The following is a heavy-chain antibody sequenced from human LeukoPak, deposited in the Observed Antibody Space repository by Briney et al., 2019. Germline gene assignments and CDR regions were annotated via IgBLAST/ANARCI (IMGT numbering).Heavy chain of an antibody. CDR2: IYIGGTT. CDR1: GFSVSSYY. Sequence: QTGGSLRLSCAASGFSVSSYYMGWVSQAPGKGLEWVAVIYIGGTTYYADSVKGRFAISRDNSKNTLYLQMNSLRAEDTAVYYCVKGLSTARQYFDFWGQGTLVTVSS. V-gene: IGHV3-66*01. D-gene: IGHD2-8*02. J-gene: IGHJ4*02. CDR3: VKGLSTARQYFDF.